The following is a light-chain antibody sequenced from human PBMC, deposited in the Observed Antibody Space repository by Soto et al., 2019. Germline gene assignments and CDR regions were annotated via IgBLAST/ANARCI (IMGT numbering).Light chain of an antibody. CDR2: AAS. Sequence: IQLTQSPSSLSASVGDRVTITCRASQGISSYLAWYQQKPGQAPKLLIYAASTLQSGVPSTFSGSGSGTDFTLTISSLQPEDFATYYCQQLNSYPRTFGPGTKVDIK. CDR3: QQLNSYPRT. V-gene: IGKV1-9*01. J-gene: IGKJ3*01. CDR1: QGISSY.